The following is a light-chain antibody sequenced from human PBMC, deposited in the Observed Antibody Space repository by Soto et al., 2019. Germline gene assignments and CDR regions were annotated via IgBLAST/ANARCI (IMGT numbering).Light chain of an antibody. J-gene: IGLJ2*01. CDR2: DVS. CDR1: SSDIGNYNY. V-gene: IGLV2-14*01. Sequence: QSVLTQPASVSGSPGQSITISCTGTSSDIGNYNYVSWYQQHPGKAPKLMIYDVSNRPSGVSNRFSGSKSGNTASLTISGLQAEDEADYYCSSYTSSNTPVFGGGTQLTVL. CDR3: SSYTSSNTPV.